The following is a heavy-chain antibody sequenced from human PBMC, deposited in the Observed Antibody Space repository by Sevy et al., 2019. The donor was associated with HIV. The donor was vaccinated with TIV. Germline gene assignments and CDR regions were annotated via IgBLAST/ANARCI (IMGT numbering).Heavy chain of an antibody. V-gene: IGHV4-59*01. CDR2: VYYTGQT. J-gene: IGHJ6*03. Sequence: SETLSLTCNVSGGSITRYYWNWIRQTPGKGLEWIAFVYYTGQTNYNPSLKSQSTVSLDTSKRQFSLKLSSVTAADTAVYYCARGGAGRQFDYYYYMDVWGKGTTVTVSS. CDR3: ARGGAGRQFDYYYYMDV. CDR1: GGSITRYY. D-gene: IGHD6-6*01.